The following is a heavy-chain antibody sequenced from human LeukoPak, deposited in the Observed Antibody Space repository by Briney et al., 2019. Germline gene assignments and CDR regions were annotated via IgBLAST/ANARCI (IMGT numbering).Heavy chain of an antibody. V-gene: IGHV4-4*08. CDR1: GGSFSGYY. CDR2: IYTSGST. CDR3: AREGDYYDTSGTLDY. D-gene: IGHD3-22*01. J-gene: IGHJ4*02. Sequence: SETLSLTCAVYGGSFSGYYWSWIRQPPGKGLEWIGRIYTSGSTNYNPSLKSRVTISVDTSKNQFSLKLSSVTAADTAVYYCAREGDYYDTSGTLDYWGQGTLVTVSS.